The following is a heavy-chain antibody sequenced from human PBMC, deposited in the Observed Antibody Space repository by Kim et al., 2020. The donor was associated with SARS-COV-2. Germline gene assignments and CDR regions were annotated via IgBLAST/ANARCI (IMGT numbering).Heavy chain of an antibody. CDR3: ARLPLTIFGVVTPFDY. J-gene: IGHJ4*02. D-gene: IGHD3-3*01. V-gene: IGHV1-2*02. Sequence: KFQGRVTMTRDTSISTAYMELSRLRSDDTAVYYCARLPLTIFGVVTPFDYWGQGTLVTVSS.